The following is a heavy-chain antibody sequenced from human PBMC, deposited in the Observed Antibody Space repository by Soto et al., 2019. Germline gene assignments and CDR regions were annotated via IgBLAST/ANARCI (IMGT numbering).Heavy chain of an antibody. V-gene: IGHV2-5*06. J-gene: IGHJ4*02. Sequence: QITLKESGPTLVKPTQTLTLTCTFSGFSLSTRGVGVGWIRQPPGKALEWLALIYWDDDEGYCPSLKSRPTITTVTSKNQVVLTRTNMDPVDTATYFCAHRPRGYSYHFDYWGQGTLVTVSS. CDR2: IYWDDDE. CDR1: GFSLSTRGVG. D-gene: IGHD5-18*01. CDR3: AHRPRGYSYHFDY.